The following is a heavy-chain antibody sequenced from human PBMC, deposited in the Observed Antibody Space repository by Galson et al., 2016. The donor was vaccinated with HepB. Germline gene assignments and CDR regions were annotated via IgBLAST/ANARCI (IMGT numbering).Heavy chain of an antibody. CDR2: IYPGDSDT. Sequence: QSGAEVKKPGESLKISCKGSGYNFTTYWIGWVRQMPGKGLECMGIIYPGDSDTRYSPSFQGQVSISADNSINTAYLQWSSLKASDTAIYYCARHSYESSSFEPFDVWGQGTMVTVSS. CDR1: GYNFTTYW. CDR3: ARHSYESSSFEPFDV. D-gene: IGHD3-22*01. V-gene: IGHV5-51*01. J-gene: IGHJ3*01.